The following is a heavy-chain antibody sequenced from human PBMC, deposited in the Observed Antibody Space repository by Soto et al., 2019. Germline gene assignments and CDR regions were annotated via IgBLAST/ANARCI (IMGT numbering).Heavy chain of an antibody. J-gene: IGHJ3*02. CDR1: GSIFSSYG. CDR2: IWYDGSRQ. CDR3: AGESGYPSSDAFYI. Sequence: QMLLVESGGGVVQPGRSLRLSCSASGSIFSSYGMHWVRQAPGKGLEWVAVIWYDGSRQDYADAVKGRLTISRDNSKNTLYLQLNNRTADDTAMDYCAGESGYPSSDAFYIWGQGTMVTVS. V-gene: IGHV3-33*01. D-gene: IGHD2-15*01.